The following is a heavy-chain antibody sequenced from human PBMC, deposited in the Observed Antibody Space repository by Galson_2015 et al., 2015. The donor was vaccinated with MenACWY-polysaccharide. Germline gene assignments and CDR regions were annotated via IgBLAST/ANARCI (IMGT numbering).Heavy chain of an antibody. V-gene: IGHV3-49*03. CDR2: IRSKTYGGTT. CDR3: TRDPLGDY. Sequence: SLRLSCAASGFTFGAYAMNWFRQAPGEGLEWVGFIRSKTYGGTTEYAASVRGRFTISRDDSKSIAYLQMNSLKTEDTAVYYCTRDPLGDYWGQGTLVTVSS. CDR1: GFTFGAYA. J-gene: IGHJ4*02. D-gene: IGHD7-27*01.